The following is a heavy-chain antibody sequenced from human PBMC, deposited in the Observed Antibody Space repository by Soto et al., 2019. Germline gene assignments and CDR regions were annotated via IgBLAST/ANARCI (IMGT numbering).Heavy chain of an antibody. V-gene: IGHV1-69*08. CDR3: ARDTAAAADAFDI. CDR1: GGTFSSYT. CDR2: IIPILGIA. J-gene: IGHJ3*02. D-gene: IGHD6-13*01. Sequence: QVQLVQSGAEVKKPGSSVKVSCKASGGTFSSYTISWVRQAPGQGLEWMGRIIPILGIANYAQKFQGRVTXTXDXXTSTAYMELSSLRSEDTAVYYCARDTAAAADAFDIWGQGTMVTVSS.